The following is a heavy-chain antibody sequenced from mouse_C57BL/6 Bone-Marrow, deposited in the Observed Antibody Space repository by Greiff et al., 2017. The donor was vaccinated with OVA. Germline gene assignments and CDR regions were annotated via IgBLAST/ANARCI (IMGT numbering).Heavy chain of an antibody. CDR2: ISDGGSYT. V-gene: IGHV5-4*01. J-gene: IGHJ3*01. Sequence: EVMLVESGGGLVKPGGSLKLSCAASGFTFSSYAMSWVRQTPEKRLEWVATISDGGSYTYYPDNVKGRFTISRDNAKNTLYLQMSSLKSEDTAMYYCAREGYDGYYVRFAYWGQGTLVTVSA. CDR1: GFTFSSYA. D-gene: IGHD2-3*01. CDR3: AREGYDGYYVRFAY.